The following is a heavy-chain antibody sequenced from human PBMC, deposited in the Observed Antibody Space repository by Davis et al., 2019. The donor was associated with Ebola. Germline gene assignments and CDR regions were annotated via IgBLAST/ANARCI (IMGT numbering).Heavy chain of an antibody. J-gene: IGHJ6*03. CDR1: GFTFSSYW. CDR3: ARVGVRFLEWLPTYYMDV. Sequence: GGSLRLSCAASGFTFSSYWMSWVRQAPGKGLEWVGRIKSKTDGGTTDYAAPVKGRFTISRDDSKNTLYLQMNSLKTEDTAVYYCARVGVRFLEWLPTYYMDVWGKGTTVTVSS. D-gene: IGHD3-3*01. V-gene: IGHV3-15*01. CDR2: IKSKTDGGTT.